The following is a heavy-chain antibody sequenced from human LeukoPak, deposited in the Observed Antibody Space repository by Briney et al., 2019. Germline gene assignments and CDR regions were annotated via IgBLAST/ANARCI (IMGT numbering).Heavy chain of an antibody. CDR1: AVNFEDYA. CDR2: ISGDGSIT. CDR3: ARDLRDVWGSYRYDFDY. V-gene: IGHV3-43*02. J-gene: IGHJ4*02. D-gene: IGHD3-16*02. Sequence: GGSLRLSCAASAVNFEDYAMHWVRQAPGKGLEWVSFISGDGSITNYSDSVKGRFTISRDNAKNSLYLQMNSLRAEDTAVYYCARDLRDVWGSYRYDFDYWGQGTLVTVSS.